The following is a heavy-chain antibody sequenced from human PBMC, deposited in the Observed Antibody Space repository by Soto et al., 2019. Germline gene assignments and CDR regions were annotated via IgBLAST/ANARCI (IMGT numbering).Heavy chain of an antibody. J-gene: IGHJ5*02. CDR1: GFTFNTYD. D-gene: IGHD2-21*01. V-gene: IGHV3-21*01. CDR3: GRSGPDRLLRHSWFDT. Sequence: EVQLVESGGGLVKPGGSLRLSCAASGFTFNTYDMNWVRQAPGKGLEWVSSITTSSAYIYYADSLKGRITISRDNAKNSLFLQMNSLRAEDTAVYYCGRSGPDRLLRHSWFDTWGQGTLVTVSS. CDR2: ITTSSAYI.